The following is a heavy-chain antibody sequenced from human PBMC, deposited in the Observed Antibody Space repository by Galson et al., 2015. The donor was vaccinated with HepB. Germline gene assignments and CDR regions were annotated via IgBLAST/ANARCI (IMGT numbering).Heavy chain of an antibody. D-gene: IGHD5-12*01. CDR2: INPNSGGT. Sequence: SVKVSCKASGYTFTGYYMHWVRQAPGQGLEWMGRINPNSGGTNYAQKFQGRVTMTRDTSISTAYMELSRLRSDDTAVYYCARGWGYSGYDNLDYWGQGTLVTVSS. CDR1: GYTFTGYY. J-gene: IGHJ4*02. CDR3: ARGWGYSGYDNLDY. V-gene: IGHV1-2*06.